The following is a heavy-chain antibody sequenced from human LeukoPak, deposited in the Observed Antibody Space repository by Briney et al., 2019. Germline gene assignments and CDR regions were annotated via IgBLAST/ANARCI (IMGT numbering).Heavy chain of an antibody. D-gene: IGHD1-7*01. CDR2: ISSSSSPI. Sequence: GGSLRLSCAASGFTFSSYSMNWVRQAPGKGLEWVSYISSSSSPIYYADSVKGRFTISRGNAKNSLYLQMNSLRAEDTAVYYCATQTGTTQPPFWGQGTLVTVSS. CDR3: ATQTGTTQPPF. V-gene: IGHV3-48*01. CDR1: GFTFSSYS. J-gene: IGHJ4*02.